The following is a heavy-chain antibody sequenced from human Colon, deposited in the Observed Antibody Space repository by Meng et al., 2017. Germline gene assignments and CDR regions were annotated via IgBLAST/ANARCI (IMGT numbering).Heavy chain of an antibody. CDR2: IKSKTDGGTT. CDR3: TTDPLGVVVVATTQDN. D-gene: IGHD2-15*01. V-gene: IGHV3-15*01. J-gene: IGHJ4*02. Sequence: GESLKISCAASGFTFSNAWMSWVRQAPGKGLEWVGRIKSKTDGGTTDYAAPVKGRFTISRDESKNTLYLQMNSLKTEDTAVYYCTTDPLGVVVVATTQDNWGQGTLVTVSS. CDR1: GFTFSNAW.